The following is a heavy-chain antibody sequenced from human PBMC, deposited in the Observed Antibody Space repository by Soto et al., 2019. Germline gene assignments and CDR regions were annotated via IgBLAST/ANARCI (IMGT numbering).Heavy chain of an antibody. Sequence: ASVKVSCKASGYTFTSYYMHWVRQAPGQGLEWMGIINPSGGSTSYAQKFQGRVTMTRDTSTSTVYMELSSLRSEDTAVYYCASSFHDYIWGSYPLKTGSFDYYYMDVWGKGTTVTVSS. CDR1: GYTFTSYY. CDR3: ASSFHDYIWGSYPLKTGSFDYYYMDV. V-gene: IGHV1-46*03. J-gene: IGHJ6*03. CDR2: INPSGGST. D-gene: IGHD3-16*02.